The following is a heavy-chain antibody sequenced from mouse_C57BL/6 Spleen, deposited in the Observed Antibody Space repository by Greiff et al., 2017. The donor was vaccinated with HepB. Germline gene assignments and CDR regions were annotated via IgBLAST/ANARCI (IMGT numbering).Heavy chain of an antibody. Sequence: VKLQQSGAELVKPGASVKLSCKASGYTFTSYWMHWVKQRPGQGLEWIGMIHPNSGSTNYNEKFKSKATLTVDKSSSTAYMQLSSLTSEDSAVYYCARDYGYHWYFDVWGTGTTVTVSS. CDR2: IHPNSGST. J-gene: IGHJ1*03. CDR1: GYTFTSYW. CDR3: ARDYGYHWYFDV. D-gene: IGHD2-2*01. V-gene: IGHV1-64*01.